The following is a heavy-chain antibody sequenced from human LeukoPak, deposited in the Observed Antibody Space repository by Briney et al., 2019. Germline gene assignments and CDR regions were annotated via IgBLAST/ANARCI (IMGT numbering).Heavy chain of an antibody. V-gene: IGHV3-21*01. CDR3: ARDAYYGSGFDC. J-gene: IGHJ4*02. CDR1: GFTFSSYY. D-gene: IGHD3-10*01. Sequence: GGSLRLSCAASGFTFSSYYINWVRQVQGDGLEWVSSIRSSSSSIYYADSGKGRCTISRDNAKNPLHLQMSSLRAGDTAVYSCARDAYYGSGFDCWAQGTLITVSS. CDR2: IRSSSSSI.